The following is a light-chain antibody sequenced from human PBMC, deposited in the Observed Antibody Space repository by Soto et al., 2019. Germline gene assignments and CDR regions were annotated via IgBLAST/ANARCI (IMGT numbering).Light chain of an antibody. J-gene: IGLJ2*01. CDR3: QSYDRSLSGVI. Sequence: QSVLTQPPSVSGTLGQRVTISCTGSSSNIGAGYDVQWYQQLPGTAPKLLIHSNTNRPSGVPDRFSASKSGTSASLAITGLQAEYEADYHCQSYDRSLSGVIFGGGTKLTVL. CDR2: SNT. CDR1: SSNIGAGYD. V-gene: IGLV1-40*01.